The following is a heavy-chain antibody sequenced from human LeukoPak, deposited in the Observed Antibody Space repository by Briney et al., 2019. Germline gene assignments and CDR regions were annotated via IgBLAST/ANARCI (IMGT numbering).Heavy chain of an antibody. CDR2: IYYSGST. CDR3: ARTRGYYDSCFDY. Sequence: SETLSLTRTVSGGSISSSSYYWGWIRQPPGKGLEWIGSIYYSGSTYYNPSLKSRVTISVDTSKNQFSLKLSSVTAADTAVYYCARTRGYYDSCFDYWGQGTLVTVSS. D-gene: IGHD3-3*01. J-gene: IGHJ4*02. CDR1: GGSISSSSYY. V-gene: IGHV4-39*01.